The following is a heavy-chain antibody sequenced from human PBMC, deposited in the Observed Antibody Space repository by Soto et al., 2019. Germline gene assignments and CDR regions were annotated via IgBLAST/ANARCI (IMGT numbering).Heavy chain of an antibody. D-gene: IGHD6-13*01. CDR2: IWYDGSNK. Sequence: QVQLVESGGGVVQPGRSLRLSCAASGFTFSSYGMHWVRQAPGKGLEWVAVIWYDGSNKYYADSVKGRFTISRDNSKNTLYLQMYSLRAEHTAVYYCARVLGQPLVAPPNDYWGQGTLVTVSS. CDR1: GFTFSSYG. J-gene: IGHJ4*02. V-gene: IGHV3-33*01. CDR3: ARVLGQPLVAPPNDY.